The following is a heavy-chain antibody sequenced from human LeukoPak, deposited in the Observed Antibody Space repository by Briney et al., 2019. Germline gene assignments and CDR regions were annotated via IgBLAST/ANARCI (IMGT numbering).Heavy chain of an antibody. Sequence: GGSLRLSCAASGFAFSRHGIHWVRQAPGKGLEWVAFIPYDGSNKFYADSVKGRFTISRDNSQNTLDLQMNSLRLEDTAMYYCAKDRYSTSSTFSVNPFDYWGQGILVTVSS. CDR2: IPYDGSNK. D-gene: IGHD2-2*01. CDR3: AKDRYSTSSTFSVNPFDY. J-gene: IGHJ4*02. CDR1: GFAFSRHG. V-gene: IGHV3-30*02.